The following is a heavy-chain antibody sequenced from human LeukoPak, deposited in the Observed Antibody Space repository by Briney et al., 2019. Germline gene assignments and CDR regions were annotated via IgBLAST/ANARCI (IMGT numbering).Heavy chain of an antibody. CDR2: MNPNSGNT. CDR3: ARARIGELSLFDY. CDR1: GGTFSSYA. Sequence: ASVKVSCKASGGTFSSYAISWVRQATGQGLEWMGWMNPNSGNTGYAQKFQGRVTMTRNTSISTAYMELSSLRSEDTAVYYCARARIGELSLFDYWGQGTLVTVSS. V-gene: IGHV1-8*02. D-gene: IGHD3-10*01. J-gene: IGHJ4*02.